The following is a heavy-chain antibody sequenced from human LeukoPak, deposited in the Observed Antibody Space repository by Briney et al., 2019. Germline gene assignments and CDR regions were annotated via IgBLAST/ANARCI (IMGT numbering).Heavy chain of an antibody. V-gene: IGHV4-59*08. Sequence: PSETLSLTCTVSGGSISSYYWSWIRQPPGKGLEWIGYIYYSGSTYYNPSLKSRVTISVDTSKNQFSLKLSSVTAADTAVYYCARRKYYSAWRDYWGQGTLVTVSS. CDR1: GGSISSYY. D-gene: IGHD6-19*01. J-gene: IGHJ4*02. CDR2: IYYSGST. CDR3: ARRKYYSAWRDY.